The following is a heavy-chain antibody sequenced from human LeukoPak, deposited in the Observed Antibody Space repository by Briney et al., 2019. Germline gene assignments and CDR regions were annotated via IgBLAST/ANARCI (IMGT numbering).Heavy chain of an antibody. V-gene: IGHV1-24*01. Sequence: ASVTVSCKVSGYTLTELSMHWVRQAPGKGLEWMGGFDPEDGETIYAQKFQGRVTMTEDTSTDTAYMELSSLRSEGTAVYYCATAGGSGYYFDYWGQGTLVTVSS. CDR1: GYTLTELS. J-gene: IGHJ4*02. CDR3: ATAGGSGYYFDY. D-gene: IGHD3-22*01. CDR2: FDPEDGET.